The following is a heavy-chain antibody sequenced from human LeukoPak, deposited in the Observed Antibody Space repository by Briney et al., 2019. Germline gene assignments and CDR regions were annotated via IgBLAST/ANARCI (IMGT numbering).Heavy chain of an antibody. V-gene: IGHV3-7*01. CDR3: ARGRRRSPTYYFDY. CDR1: GFTFSSYN. Sequence: SGGSLRLSCAASGFTFSSYNMNWVRQAPGKGLEWVASIKQDGSEKYYVDSVKGRFTISRDNANNSLDLQMNSLRAEDTAVYYCARGRRRSPTYYFDYWGQGTLVTVSS. CDR2: IKQDGSEK. J-gene: IGHJ4*02.